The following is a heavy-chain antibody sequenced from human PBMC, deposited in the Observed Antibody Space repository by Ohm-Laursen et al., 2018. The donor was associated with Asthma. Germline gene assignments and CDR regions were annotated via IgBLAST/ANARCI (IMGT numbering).Heavy chain of an antibody. V-gene: IGHV3-74*01. CDR2: INSDGSST. J-gene: IGHJ4*02. CDR1: GFTFSSYW. Sequence: SLRLSCTASGFTFSSYWMHWVRQAPGKGLVWVSRINSDGSSTSYADSVKGRFTISRDNAKNTLYLQMNSLRAEDTAVYYCARGDYDFWSGYYPFDYWGQGTLVTVSS. CDR3: ARGDYDFWSGYYPFDY. D-gene: IGHD3-3*01.